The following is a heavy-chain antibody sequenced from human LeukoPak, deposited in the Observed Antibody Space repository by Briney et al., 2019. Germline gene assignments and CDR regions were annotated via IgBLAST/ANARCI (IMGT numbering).Heavy chain of an antibody. V-gene: IGHV3-30*02. CDR1: GFTFSSFG. D-gene: IGHD2-21*01. CDR3: APRVVVITAPFDY. J-gene: IGHJ4*02. CDR2: IRYDGTDK. Sequence: GGSLRLSCAASGFTFSSFGMHWVRQAPGKGLEWVAFIRYDGTDKYYADSVKGRFTISRDNSKNTLYLQMNSLRPEDTAVYYCAPRVVVITAPFDYWGQGTLVAVSS.